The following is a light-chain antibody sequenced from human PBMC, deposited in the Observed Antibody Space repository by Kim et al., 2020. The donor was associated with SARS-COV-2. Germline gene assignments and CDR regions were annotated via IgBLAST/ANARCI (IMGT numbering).Light chain of an antibody. CDR3: QSYDSSLSGSSV. Sequence: VTIACTGSSSIMGAGYGVHWYQQLPGTAPKLLIYNTSYRPSGVPDRFSGSKSGTSASLAITGLQAEDEADYYCQSYDSSLSGSSVFGTGTKVTVL. CDR2: NTS. J-gene: IGLJ1*01. CDR1: SSIMGAGYG. V-gene: IGLV1-40*01.